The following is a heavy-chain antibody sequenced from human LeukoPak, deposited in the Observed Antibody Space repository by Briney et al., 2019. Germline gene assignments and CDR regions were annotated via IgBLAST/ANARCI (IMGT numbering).Heavy chain of an antibody. CDR1: GFTFNTYA. D-gene: IGHD3-3*01. J-gene: IGHJ4*02. Sequence: GGSLRLSCAASGFTFNTYAIHWVRQAPGKGLEWVAVISYDGSNKDYTDSVKGRFTISRDNSKSTLYLHMNSLRAEDTAVYYCARGPDSITIFGVVSTPFDYWGQGTLVTVSS. CDR2: ISYDGSNK. CDR3: ARGPDSITIFGVVSTPFDY. V-gene: IGHV3-30*04.